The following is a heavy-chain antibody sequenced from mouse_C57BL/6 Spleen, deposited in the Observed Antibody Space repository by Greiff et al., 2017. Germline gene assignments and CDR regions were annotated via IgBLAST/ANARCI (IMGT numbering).Heavy chain of an antibody. CDR2: IYPETGGT. D-gene: IGHD4-1*01. J-gene: IGHJ1*03. CDR1: GYTFTDYE. V-gene: IGHV1-15*01. CDR3: TRGDLGRYFDV. Sequence: VQLQQSGAELVRPGASVTLSCKASGYTFTDYEMHWVKQTPVHGLAWIGAIYPETGGTSYNQTFKGKAILTADKSSSTAYMELRSLTSEDSAVYYCTRGDLGRYFDVWGTGTTVTVSS.